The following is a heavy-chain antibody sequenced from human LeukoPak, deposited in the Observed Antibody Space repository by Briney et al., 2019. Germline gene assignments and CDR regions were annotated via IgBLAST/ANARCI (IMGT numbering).Heavy chain of an antibody. V-gene: IGHV3-23*01. Sequence: GGSLRLSCAASGFTFTNYAMTWVRQAPGKGLEWVSAIVGSGGGTYYADSVKGRFTISRDNSKNTLYLQMSSLRADDTAVYYCAKSINRLDTAMVVDYWGQGTLVTVSS. CDR2: IVGSGGGT. CDR1: GFTFTNYA. D-gene: IGHD5-18*01. CDR3: AKSINRLDTAMVVDY. J-gene: IGHJ4*02.